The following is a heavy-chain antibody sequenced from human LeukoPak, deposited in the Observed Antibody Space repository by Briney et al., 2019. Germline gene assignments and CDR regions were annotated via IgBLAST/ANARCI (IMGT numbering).Heavy chain of an antibody. CDR1: GFPFIEYS. CDR2: IGIDSGNT. J-gene: IGHJ4*02. D-gene: IGHD6-13*01. CDR3: ARGPSYSSSWFDY. V-gene: IGHV3-48*01. Sequence: GGSLRLSCTASGFPFIEYSMNWVRQVPGKGLEWIAYIGIDSGNTKYADSVRGRFTISADKTKNSLYLQMNSLRVEDTAVYYCARGPSYSSSWFDYWGQGTLVTVSS.